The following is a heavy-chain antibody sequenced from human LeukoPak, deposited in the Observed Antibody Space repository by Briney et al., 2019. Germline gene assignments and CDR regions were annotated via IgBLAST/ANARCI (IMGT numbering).Heavy chain of an antibody. CDR1: GFTFSSYW. CDR3: AKDSKRGYYFDY. V-gene: IGHV3-7*03. CDR2: INQDGSEE. Sequence: GGSLRLSCAASGFTFSSYWMSWVRQAPGKGLEWVANINQDGSEEYYVDSVKGRFTISRDNAKNSLYLQMNSLRAEDTAVYYCAKDSKRGYYFDYWGQGTLVTVSS. D-gene: IGHD3-16*01. J-gene: IGHJ4*02.